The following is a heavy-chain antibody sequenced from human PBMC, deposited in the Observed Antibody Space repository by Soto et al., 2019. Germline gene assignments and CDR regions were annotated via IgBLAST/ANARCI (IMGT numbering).Heavy chain of an antibody. D-gene: IGHD1-26*01. CDR1: GYTFTSYY. CDR3: ARVALSGGGWLAP. V-gene: IGHV1-46*01. J-gene: IGHJ5*02. CDR2: INPRGGST. Sequence: QVQLVQSGAEVKKPGASVNVSCKASGYTFTSYYMHWVRQAPGQGLEWMGIINPRGGSTTYAQKFQGRVTVTRDTSTSTVYMELSNLRSDDTAIYYCARVALSGGGWLAPWGQGTLVTVSS.